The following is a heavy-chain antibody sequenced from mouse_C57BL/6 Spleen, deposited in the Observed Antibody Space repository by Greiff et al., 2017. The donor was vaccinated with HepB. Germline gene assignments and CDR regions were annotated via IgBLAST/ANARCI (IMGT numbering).Heavy chain of an antibody. CDR3: ARHTFELGYAMDY. V-gene: IGHV2-6-1*01. CDR2: IWSDGST. CDR1: GFSLTSYG. Sequence: VKLMESGPGLVAPSQSLSITCTVSGFSLTSYGVHWVRQPPGKGLEWLVVIWSDGSTTYNSALKSRLSISKDNSKSQVFLKMNSLQTDDTAMYYCARHTFELGYAMDYWGQGTSVTVSS. J-gene: IGHJ4*01.